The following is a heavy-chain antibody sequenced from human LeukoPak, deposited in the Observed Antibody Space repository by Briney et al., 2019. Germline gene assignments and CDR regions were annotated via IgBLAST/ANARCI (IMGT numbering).Heavy chain of an antibody. CDR2: IYYSGST. V-gene: IGHV4-59*01. Sequence: SETLSLTCTVSGGSISSYYWSWIRQPPGKGLGWIGYIYYSGSTNYNPSLKSRVTISVDTSKNQFSLKLSSVTAADTAVYYCAREGIVATIGGLYYYYYMDVWGKGTTVTVSS. CDR1: GGSISSYY. D-gene: IGHD5-12*01. CDR3: AREGIVATIGGLYYYYYMDV. J-gene: IGHJ6*03.